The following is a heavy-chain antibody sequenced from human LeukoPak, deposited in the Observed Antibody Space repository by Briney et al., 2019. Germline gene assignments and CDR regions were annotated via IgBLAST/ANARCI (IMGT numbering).Heavy chain of an antibody. CDR1: GYTFTGYY. D-gene: IGHD4-17*01. V-gene: IGHV1-18*03. CDR3: ARDENYGIFFNVDY. CDR2: ISGSTGDT. Sequence: GASVKVSCKASGYTFTGYYIHWVRQAPGEGPEWMGWISGSTGDTNYAQKFQGRVTMTADTSSSTAYMELRSLRLDDMAVYYCARDENYGIFFNVDYWGQGTLVTVSS. J-gene: IGHJ4*02.